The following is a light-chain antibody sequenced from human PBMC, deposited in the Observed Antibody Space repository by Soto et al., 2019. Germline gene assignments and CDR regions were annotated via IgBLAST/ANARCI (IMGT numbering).Light chain of an antibody. J-gene: IGKJ3*01. CDR2: WAS. V-gene: IGKV4-1*01. CDR1: QSVLYSSNKKNY. Sequence: DIVMTQSPDSVAVTLGERATINCKSSQSVLYSSNKKNYLAWYQQKPGQPPTLLIHWASTRASGVRDRFSGSGSGTDFTLAISSLQAVDLALYYCQQYHATPFPCGPGTEVNI. CDR3: QQYHATPFP.